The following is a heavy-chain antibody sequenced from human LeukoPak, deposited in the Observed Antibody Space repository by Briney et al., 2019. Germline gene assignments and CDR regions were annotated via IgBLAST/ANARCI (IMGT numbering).Heavy chain of an antibody. CDR3: AKSSPKYDSSGYGAFDI. Sequence: PSETLSLTCTVSGGSISSYYWSWIRQPPGEGLEWIGYIYYSGSTNYNPSLKSRVTISVDTSKNQFSLKLSSVTAADTAVYYCAKSSPKYDSSGYGAFDIWGQGTMVTVSS. CDR1: GGSISSYY. J-gene: IGHJ3*02. V-gene: IGHV4-59*01. D-gene: IGHD3-22*01. CDR2: IYYSGST.